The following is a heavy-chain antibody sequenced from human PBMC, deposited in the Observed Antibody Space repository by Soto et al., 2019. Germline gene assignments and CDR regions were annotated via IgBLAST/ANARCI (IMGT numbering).Heavy chain of an antibody. D-gene: IGHD3-16*01. V-gene: IGHV1-18*01. CDR2: ISAYNGNT. CDR3: ARGGTPMDY. Sequence: QVQLVQSGAEVKKPGASVKVSCKASGYTFTNFGISWVRQAPGQGLEWMGWISAYNGNTNYAQNFQGRVTMTTDTATSTRYMELRSLRSADTAVYYCARGGTPMDYWGQGTLVTVSS. J-gene: IGHJ4*02. CDR1: GYTFTNFG.